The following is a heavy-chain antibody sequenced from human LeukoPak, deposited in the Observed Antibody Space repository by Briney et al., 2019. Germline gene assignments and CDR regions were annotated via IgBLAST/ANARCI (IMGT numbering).Heavy chain of an antibody. Sequence: KPSETLSLTCTVSGGSISSYYWSWIRQPPGKGLEWIGYIYYSGSTNYNPSLKSRVTLSVDTSKNQFSLKLSSVTAADTAVYYCAGVIGVVVPAAISPPINYYYGMDVWGQGTTVTVSS. J-gene: IGHJ6*02. CDR3: AGVIGVVVPAAISPPINYYYGMDV. D-gene: IGHD2-2*01. V-gene: IGHV4-59*01. CDR1: GGSISSYY. CDR2: IYYSGST.